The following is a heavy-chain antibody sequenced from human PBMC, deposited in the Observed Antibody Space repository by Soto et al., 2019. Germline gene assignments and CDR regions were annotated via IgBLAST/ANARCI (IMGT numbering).Heavy chain of an antibody. J-gene: IGHJ6*02. CDR1: GLTVNDNY. V-gene: IGHV3-66*01. CDR2: IYAGGST. Sequence: PGGSLRLSCVASGLTVNDNYMSWVRQAPGKGLEWVSIIYAGGSTYYADSVKDRFTISRDSSKNTLFLQMNSVREEDTAVYFCVRVPPAHDYYGLDVWGQGTTVTVPS. CDR3: VRVPPAHDYYGLDV.